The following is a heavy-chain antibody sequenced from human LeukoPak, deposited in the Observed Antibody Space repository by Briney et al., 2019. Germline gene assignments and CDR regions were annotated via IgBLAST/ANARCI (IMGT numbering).Heavy chain of an antibody. J-gene: IGHJ5*02. CDR2: IYYSGST. Sequence: SETLSLTCTVSGGSISSYYWTWVRQPPGKGLEWVGYIYYSGSTNYNPSLKSRVTISLDTSKNQFSLKLTSVTAADTAVYYCAGWYSSSWYWFDPGGEGTLLTVSS. V-gene: IGHV4-59*01. CDR1: GGSISSYY. D-gene: IGHD6-13*01. CDR3: AGWYSSSWYWFDP.